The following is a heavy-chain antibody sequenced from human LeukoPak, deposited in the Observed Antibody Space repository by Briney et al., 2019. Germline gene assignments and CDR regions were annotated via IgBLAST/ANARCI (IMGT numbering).Heavy chain of an antibody. CDR2: ISSSSSYI. CDR3: ARDLKSAVTTVDC. J-gene: IGHJ4*02. CDR1: GFTFSSYS. D-gene: IGHD4-17*01. Sequence: GGSLRLSCAASGFTFSSYSMKWVRQAPGKGLEWVSSISSSSSYIYYADSVKGRFTISRDNAKNSLYLQMNSLRAEDTAVYYCARDLKSAVTTVDCWGQGTLVTVSS. V-gene: IGHV3-21*01.